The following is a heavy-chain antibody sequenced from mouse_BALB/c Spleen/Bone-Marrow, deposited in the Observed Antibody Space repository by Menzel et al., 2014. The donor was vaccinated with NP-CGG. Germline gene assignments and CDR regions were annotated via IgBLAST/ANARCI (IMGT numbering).Heavy chain of an antibody. D-gene: IGHD2-1*01. V-gene: IGHV14-3*02. CDR3: ARYGNYCYAMDY. CDR2: IDPANGNT. CDR1: GFNIKDTY. J-gene: IGHJ4*01. Sequence: EVNLVESGAELVKPGASVKLSCTASGFNIKDTYMHWVKQRPEQGLGWIGRIDPANGNTKYDPKFQGKATITADTSSNTAYLQLSSLTSEDTAVYYCARYGNYCYAMDYWGQGTSVTVSS.